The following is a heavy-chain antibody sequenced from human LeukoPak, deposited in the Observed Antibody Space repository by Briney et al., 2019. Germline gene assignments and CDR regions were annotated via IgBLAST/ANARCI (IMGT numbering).Heavy chain of an antibody. CDR1: GFTFSSYA. Sequence: GSLRLSCAASGFTFSSYAMSWVRQAPGKGLEWVSAISGSGGTTYHADSVKGRFTISRDNSKSTLYLQMNSLRAEDTAVYYCAKVPLYSSGWFYFDYWGQGTLVTVSS. CDR2: ISGSGGTT. V-gene: IGHV3-23*01. J-gene: IGHJ4*02. CDR3: AKVPLYSSGWFYFDY. D-gene: IGHD6-19*01.